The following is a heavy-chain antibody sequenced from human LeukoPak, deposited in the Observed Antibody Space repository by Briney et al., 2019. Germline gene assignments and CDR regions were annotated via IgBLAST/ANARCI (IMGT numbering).Heavy chain of an antibody. D-gene: IGHD6-19*01. CDR3: AREVGSEQFNWFDP. V-gene: IGHV1-2*02. Sequence: ASVKVSCKASGYTFTGYYMHWVRQAPGQGLEWMGWINPNSGGTNYAQKFQGRVTMTRDTSISTAYMELNRLRSDDTAVYYCAREVGSEQFNWFDPWGQGTLVTVSS. CDR2: INPNSGGT. J-gene: IGHJ5*02. CDR1: GYTFTGYY.